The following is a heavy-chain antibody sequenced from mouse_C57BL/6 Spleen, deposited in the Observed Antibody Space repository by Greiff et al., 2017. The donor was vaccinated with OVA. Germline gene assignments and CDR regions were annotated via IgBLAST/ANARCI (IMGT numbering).Heavy chain of an antibody. CDR3: ARWEYDYGWFAY. J-gene: IGHJ3*01. CDR1: GYTFTDYN. Sequence: EVKLLESGPELVKPGASVKIPCKASGYTFTDYNMDWVKQSHGKSLEWIGDINPNNGGTIYNQKFKGKATLTVDKSSSTAYMELRSLTSEDTAVYYCARWEYDYGWFAYWGQGTLVTVSA. CDR2: INPNNGGT. D-gene: IGHD2-4*01. V-gene: IGHV1-18*01.